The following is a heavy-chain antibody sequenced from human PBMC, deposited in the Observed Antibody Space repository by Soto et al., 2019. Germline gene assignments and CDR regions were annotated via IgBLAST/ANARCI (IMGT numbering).Heavy chain of an antibody. J-gene: IGHJ4*02. D-gene: IGHD3-22*01. CDR2: IYHSGST. CDR3: AKNTYYYDSSGFPEY. CDR1: GDSVSRGGYS. V-gene: IGHV4-30-2*01. Sequence: PSETLSLTCVVSGDSVSRGGYSWRWIRQPPGKGLEWIGNIYHSGSTYYNPSLKSRVTISEDRSKNQISLKLSSVTAADTAVYYCAKNTYYYDSSGFPEYWGQGTPVTVSS.